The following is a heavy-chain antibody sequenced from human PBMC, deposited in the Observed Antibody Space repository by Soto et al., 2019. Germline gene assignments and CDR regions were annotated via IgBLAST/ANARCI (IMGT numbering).Heavy chain of an antibody. V-gene: IGHV3-23*01. CDR3: ATPDLHEDIVVVVAATPCWDC. Sequence: EVQLLESGGGLVQPGGSLRLSCAASGFTFSSYAMSWVRQAPGKGLEWVSAISGSGGSTYYADSLKGRFTISRDNSKHTLQPQMNSLRAEDTSVYYCATPDLHEDIVVVVAATPCWDCWGQGTLVTVSS. CDR1: GFTFSSYA. CDR2: ISGSGGST. J-gene: IGHJ4*02. D-gene: IGHD2-15*01.